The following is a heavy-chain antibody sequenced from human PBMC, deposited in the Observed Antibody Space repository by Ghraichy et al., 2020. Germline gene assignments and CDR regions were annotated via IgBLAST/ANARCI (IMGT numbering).Heavy chain of an antibody. CDR2: IYYSGST. V-gene: IGHV4-31*03. J-gene: IGHJ2*01. D-gene: IGHD2-2*01. Sequence: SETLSLTCTVSGGSISSGGYYWSWIRQHPGKGLEWIGYIYYSGSTYYNPSLKSRVTISVDTSKNQFSLKLSSVTAADTAVYYCARDASDDVVVPVGYWYFDLWGRGTLVTVSS. CDR1: GGSISSGGYY. CDR3: ARDASDDVVVPVGYWYFDL.